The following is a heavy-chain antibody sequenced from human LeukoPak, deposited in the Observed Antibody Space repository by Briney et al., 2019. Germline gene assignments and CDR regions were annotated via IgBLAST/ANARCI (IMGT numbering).Heavy chain of an antibody. Sequence: GRSLRLSVAASGFTFSSYGMHWVRQAPGKGLEWVAVISYDGSNKYYADSVKGRLTISRDNSSNTLYLQIESLRAQATAVYYCAKDMWIYRAAAGTAGFDYYGQGTLVTVS. CDR3: AKDMWIYRAAAGTAGFDY. CDR2: ISYDGSNK. D-gene: IGHD6-13*01. V-gene: IGHV3-30*18. J-gene: IGHJ4*02. CDR1: GFTFSSYG.